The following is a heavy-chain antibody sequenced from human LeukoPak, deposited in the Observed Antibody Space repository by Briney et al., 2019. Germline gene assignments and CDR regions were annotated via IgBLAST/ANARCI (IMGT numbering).Heavy chain of an antibody. CDR1: GYTFTSYD. CDR3: ARSLTFLYYYYYMDV. CDR2: MNPNSGNT. Sequence: ASVKVSCKASGYTFTSYDINWVRQATGQGLEWMGWMNPNSGNTGYAQKFQGRVTMTRNTSISTAYMELSSLRSEDTAVYYCARSLTFLYYYYYMDVWGKGTTVTVSS. V-gene: IGHV1-8*01. J-gene: IGHJ6*03.